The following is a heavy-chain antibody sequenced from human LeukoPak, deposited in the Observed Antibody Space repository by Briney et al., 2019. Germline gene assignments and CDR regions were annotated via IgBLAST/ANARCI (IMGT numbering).Heavy chain of an antibody. CDR2: ISYDGSNK. D-gene: IGHD3-9*01. V-gene: IGHV3-30*18. CDR1: GFTFSSYG. J-gene: IGHJ4*02. CDR3: AKGDYDILTFDY. Sequence: GGSLRLSCAASGFTFSSYGMHWVRQAPGKGQEWVAVISYDGSNKYYADSVKGRFTISRDNSKNTLYLQMNSLRAEDTAVYYCAKGDYDILTFDYWGQGTLVTVSS.